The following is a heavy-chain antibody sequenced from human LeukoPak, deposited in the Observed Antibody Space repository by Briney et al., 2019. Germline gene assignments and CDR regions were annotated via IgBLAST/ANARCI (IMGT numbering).Heavy chain of an antibody. CDR1: GFTFSSYS. V-gene: IGHV3-21*01. CDR3: ARGGGSKGTL. CDR2: ISSSSSYI. Sequence: PGGSLRLSCAASGFTFSSYSMNWVHQAPGKGLEWVSSISSSSSYIYYADSVKGRFTISRDNAKNSLYLQMNSLRAEDTAVYYCARGGGSKGTLWGQGTLVTVSS. J-gene: IGHJ4*02. D-gene: IGHD3-16*01.